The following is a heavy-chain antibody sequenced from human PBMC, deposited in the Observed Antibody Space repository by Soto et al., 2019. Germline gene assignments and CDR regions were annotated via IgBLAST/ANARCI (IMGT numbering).Heavy chain of an antibody. CDR1: GFTFSSYG. Sequence: GGSLRLSCAASGFTFSSYGMHWVRQAPGKGLEWVAVIWYDGSNKYYADSVKGRFTISRDNSKNTLYLQMNSLRAEDTAVYCCARDGAARAFDIWGQGTMVTVSS. CDR3: ARDGAARAFDI. V-gene: IGHV3-33*08. D-gene: IGHD6-6*01. CDR2: IWYDGSNK. J-gene: IGHJ3*02.